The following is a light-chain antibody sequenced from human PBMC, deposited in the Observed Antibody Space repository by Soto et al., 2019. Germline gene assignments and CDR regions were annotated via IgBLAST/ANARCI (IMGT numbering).Light chain of an antibody. Sequence: QSALTQPPSSSGTPVQRVTISCSGSSSNIGSNYVYWYQQLPGTAPKLLIYRNNQRPSGVPDRFSGSKSGTSASLAISGLRSEDEADYYCAAWDDSLSGPVFGTGT. CDR1: SSNIGSNY. CDR3: AAWDDSLSGPV. J-gene: IGLJ1*01. CDR2: RNN. V-gene: IGLV1-47*01.